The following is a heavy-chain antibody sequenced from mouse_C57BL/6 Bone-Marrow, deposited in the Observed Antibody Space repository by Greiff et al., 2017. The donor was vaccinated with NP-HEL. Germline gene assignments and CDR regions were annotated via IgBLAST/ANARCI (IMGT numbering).Heavy chain of an antibody. CDR1: GYTFTGYW. J-gene: IGHJ3*01. CDR2: IYPGSGST. V-gene: IGHV1-9*01. Sequence: QVQLKQSGAELMKPGASVKLSCKATGYTFTGYWIEWVKQRPGHGLEWIGDIYPGSGSTNYNEKFKSKATLTVDTSSSTAYMQLSSLTSEDSAVYYCARSHWESAYWGQGTLVTVSA. CDR3: ARSHWESAY. D-gene: IGHD4-1*01.